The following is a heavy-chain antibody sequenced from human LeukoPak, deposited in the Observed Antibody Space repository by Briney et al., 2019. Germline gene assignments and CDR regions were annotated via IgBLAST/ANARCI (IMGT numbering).Heavy chain of an antibody. Sequence: PSETLSLTCTVSGGSISSGSYYWSWIRQPAGKGLEWIGRIYTSGSTNYNPSLKSRFTISVDTSKNQFSLKLSSVTAADTAVYYCARDGGYDILTGYRYSIFDYWGQGTLVTVSS. CDR2: IYTSGST. V-gene: IGHV4-61*02. CDR3: ARDGGYDILTGYRYSIFDY. J-gene: IGHJ4*02. CDR1: GGSISSGSYY. D-gene: IGHD3-9*01.